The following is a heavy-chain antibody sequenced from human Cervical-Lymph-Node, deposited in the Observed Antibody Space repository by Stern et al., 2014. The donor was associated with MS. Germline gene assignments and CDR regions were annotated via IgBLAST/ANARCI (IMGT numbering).Heavy chain of an antibody. V-gene: IGHV4-61*02. J-gene: IGHJ4*02. CDR2: IYTSGST. CDR1: GGSISSGSYY. Sequence: QVQLQESGPGLVKPSQTLSLTCTVSGGSISSGSYYWSWIRQPAGKGLEWLGRIYTSGSTNYNPSLKSRVTISVDTAKNQFSLKLSSVTAADTAVYYCARGQWELATFDYWGQGTLVTVSS. D-gene: IGHD1-26*01. CDR3: ARGQWELATFDY.